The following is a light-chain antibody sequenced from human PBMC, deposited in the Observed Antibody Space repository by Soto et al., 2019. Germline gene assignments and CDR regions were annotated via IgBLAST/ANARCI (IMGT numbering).Light chain of an antibody. CDR2: DAS. CDR3: QQRSNWPPALT. CDR1: QSVSSY. V-gene: IGKV3-11*01. Sequence: EIVLTQSPATLSLSPGERATLSCRASQSVSSYLAWYQQKPGQAPRLLIYDASNRATGIPARFSGSGSGTNFTLTISILEPVDFAVYYCQQRSNWPPALTFGGGTKVDIK. J-gene: IGKJ4*01.